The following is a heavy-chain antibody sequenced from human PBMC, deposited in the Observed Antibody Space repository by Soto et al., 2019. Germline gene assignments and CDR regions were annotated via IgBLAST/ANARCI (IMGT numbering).Heavy chain of an antibody. V-gene: IGHV4-34*01. CDR3: ARGVVMGAAAHGVWFDP. CDR2: INHSGST. D-gene: IGHD2-8*01. Sequence: SETLSLTCTVYGGSFSGYYWSWIRQPPGKGREWIGEINHSGSTNYNPSLKSRVTISVDTSKNQFSLKLSSVTAADTAVYYCARGVVMGAAAHGVWFDPWGRGALVTVSS. CDR1: GGSFSGYY. J-gene: IGHJ5*02.